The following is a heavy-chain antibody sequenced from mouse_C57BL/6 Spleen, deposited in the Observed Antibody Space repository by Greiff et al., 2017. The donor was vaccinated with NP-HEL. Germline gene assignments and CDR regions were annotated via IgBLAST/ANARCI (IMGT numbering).Heavy chain of an antibody. CDR2: IYPGDGDT. J-gene: IGHJ1*03. V-gene: IGHV1-80*01. D-gene: IGHD2-4*01. Sequence: QVQLQQSGAELVKPGASVKISCKASGYAFSSYWMNWVKQRPGKGLEWIGQIYPGDGDTNYNGKFKGKATLTADKSSSTAYMQLSSLTSEDSAVYFCARIYYDYDGVPYWYFDVWGTGTTVTVSS. CDR3: ARIYYDYDGVPYWYFDV. CDR1: GYAFSSYW.